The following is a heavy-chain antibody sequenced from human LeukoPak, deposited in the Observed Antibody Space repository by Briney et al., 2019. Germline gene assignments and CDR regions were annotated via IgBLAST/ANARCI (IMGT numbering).Heavy chain of an antibody. CDR3: AREKEGLLTFDY. CDR1: GCTFSSYA. CDR2: IIPIFGTA. J-gene: IGHJ4*02. D-gene: IGHD3-10*01. Sequence: SVKVSCKASGCTFSSYAISWVRQAPGQGLEWMGGIIPIFGTANYAQKFQGRVTITADKSTSTAYMELSSLRSDDTAVYYCAREKEGLLTFDYWGQGTLVTVSS. V-gene: IGHV1-69*06.